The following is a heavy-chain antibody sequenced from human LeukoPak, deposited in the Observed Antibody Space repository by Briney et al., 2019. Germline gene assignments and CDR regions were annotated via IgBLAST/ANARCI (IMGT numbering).Heavy chain of an antibody. J-gene: IGHJ6*02. V-gene: IGHV3-48*01. Sequence: GGSLRLSCAASGFTFSPVWMHWVRQAPGKGLEWVSYISPGTIYYADSVKGRFTISRDNAKNSLYLQMNSLRAEDTAVYYCTRDGRVAYEMDVWGQGTTVTVSS. CDR1: GFTFSPVW. CDR3: TRDGRVAYEMDV. D-gene: IGHD2-15*01. CDR2: ISPGTI.